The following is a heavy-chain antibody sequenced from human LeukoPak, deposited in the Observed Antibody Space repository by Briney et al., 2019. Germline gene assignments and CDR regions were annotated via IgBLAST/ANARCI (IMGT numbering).Heavy chain of an antibody. V-gene: IGHV3-7*01. D-gene: IGHD3-22*01. CDR3: ATYSSLNAREFQY. CDR1: GFTFSNYW. J-gene: IGHJ1*01. CDR2: IKTDGSEK. Sequence: PGGSLRLSCEGSGFTFSNYWISWVRQAPGKGLEWVANIKTDGSEKYYVDSVKGRFTISRDNAKNSLYLQMNSLRAEDTAVYYCATYSSLNAREFQYWGQGTLVTVSS.